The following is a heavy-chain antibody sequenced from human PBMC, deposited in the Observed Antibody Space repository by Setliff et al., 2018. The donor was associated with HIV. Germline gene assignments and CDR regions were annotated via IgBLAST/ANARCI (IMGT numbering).Heavy chain of an antibody. Sequence: GGSLRLSCAVSGLTLRNHVMHWVRQAPGKGLEWVAVLATDESVTNYADSVRGRFTISRDDSKNTLFLQMNSLRVDDTAVYYCAREGGSSGHAGYFDPWGQGTLVTVSS. J-gene: IGHJ5*02. CDR1: GLTLRNHV. CDR3: AREGGSSGHAGYFDP. D-gene: IGHD6-19*01. CDR2: LATDESVT. V-gene: IGHV3-30*03.